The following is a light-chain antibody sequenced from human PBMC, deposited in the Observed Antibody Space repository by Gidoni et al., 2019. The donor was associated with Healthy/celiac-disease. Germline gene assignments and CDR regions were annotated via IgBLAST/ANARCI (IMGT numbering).Light chain of an antibody. CDR2: DVS. CDR3: CSHAGSYTLVV. J-gene: IGLJ3*02. CDR1: SSDVGDYNY. Sequence: QSALTQPRSVSGSPGQSVTISCTVTSSDVGDYNYVSWYQQHPGKAPKVMIYDVSKRPSGVPDRFSGSKSGNTASLTISGLQAEDEADYYCCSHAGSYTLVVFGGGTKLTVL. V-gene: IGLV2-11*01.